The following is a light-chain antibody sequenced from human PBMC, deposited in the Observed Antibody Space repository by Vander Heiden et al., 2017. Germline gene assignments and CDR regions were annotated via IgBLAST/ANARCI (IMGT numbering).Light chain of an antibody. V-gene: IGLV1-44*01. CDR3: AAWDDSLNAVV. CDR2: SNN. CDR1: SYNIGSNT. J-gene: IGLJ2*01. Sequence: SALTQPPSASGPPGQRVTISCSGSSYNIGSNTVNWYQQLPGTAPKLLIYSNNQRPSGVPDRFSGSKSGTSASLAISGLQSEDEADYYCAAWDDSLNAVVFGGGTKLTVL.